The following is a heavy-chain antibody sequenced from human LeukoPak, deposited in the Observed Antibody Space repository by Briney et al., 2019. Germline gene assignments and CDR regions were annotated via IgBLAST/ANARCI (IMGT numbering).Heavy chain of an antibody. CDR3: AREGHCSSTSCQRRAFDI. D-gene: IGHD2-2*01. CDR2: IYYSGST. V-gene: IGHV4-59*12. Sequence: SETLSLTCTVSGGSISSYYWSWIRQPPGKGLEWIGYIYYSGSTNYNPSLKSRVTISVDTSKNQFSLKLSSVTAADTAVYYCAREGHCSSTSCQRRAFDIWGQGTMVTVSS. J-gene: IGHJ3*02. CDR1: GGSISSYY.